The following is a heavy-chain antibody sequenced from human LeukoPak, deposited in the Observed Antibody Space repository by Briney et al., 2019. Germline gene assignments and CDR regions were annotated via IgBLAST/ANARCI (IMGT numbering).Heavy chain of an antibody. D-gene: IGHD2-15*01. CDR2: IKSKTDGGTT. CDR3: TADMPASSRAADY. V-gene: IGHV3-15*01. CDR1: GFTFSDAW. J-gene: IGHJ4*02. Sequence: GGSLRLSCAASGFTFSDAWMSWVRQAPGMGLEWVGRIKSKTDGGTTDYSAPVKGRFTISRDDSKNTLYLQINSPKTEDTAVYYCTADMPASSRAADYWGQGTLVTVSS.